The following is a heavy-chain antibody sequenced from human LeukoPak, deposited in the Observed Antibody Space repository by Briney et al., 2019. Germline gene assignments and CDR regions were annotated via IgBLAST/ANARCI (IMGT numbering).Heavy chain of an antibody. CDR1: GFTFSSYS. Sequence: GGSLRLSCAASGFTFSSYSMNWVRQAPGKGLEWVSSISSSSSYIYYADSVKGRFTISRDNAKNSLYLQMNSLRAEDTAVYYCARGPLRYGDYPPDYFDYWGQGTLVTVSS. V-gene: IGHV3-21*01. J-gene: IGHJ4*02. CDR2: ISSSSSYI. CDR3: ARGPLRYGDYPPDYFDY. D-gene: IGHD4-17*01.